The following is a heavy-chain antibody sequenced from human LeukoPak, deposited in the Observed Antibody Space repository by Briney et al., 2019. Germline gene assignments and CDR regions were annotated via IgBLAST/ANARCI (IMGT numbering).Heavy chain of an antibody. CDR1: GGSISSYY. D-gene: IGHD6-13*01. J-gene: IGHJ4*02. V-gene: IGHV4-59*01. Sequence: SETLSLTCTVSGGSISSYYWSWIRQPPGKGLEWIGYIYYSGSTNYNPSLKSRVTISVDTSKNQFSLKLSSVTAADTAVYYCARWGIAADFDYWGQGTLVTVST. CDR2: IYYSGST. CDR3: ARWGIAADFDY.